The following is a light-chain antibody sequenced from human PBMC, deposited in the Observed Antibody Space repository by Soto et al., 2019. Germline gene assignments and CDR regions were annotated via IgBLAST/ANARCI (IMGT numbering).Light chain of an antibody. V-gene: IGLV8-61*01. J-gene: IGLJ3*02. CDR2: GTD. CDR1: SGSVSTSDY. Sequence: QAVVTQEPSISVSPGGTVTLTCGLNSGSVSTSDYPSWYQQTPGQAPRTLIYGTDTRSSGVPDRFSGSIVGNKAALTITGDQAEDESDYYCVLYMTSGLRVFGGGTKLTVL. CDR3: VLYMTSGLRV.